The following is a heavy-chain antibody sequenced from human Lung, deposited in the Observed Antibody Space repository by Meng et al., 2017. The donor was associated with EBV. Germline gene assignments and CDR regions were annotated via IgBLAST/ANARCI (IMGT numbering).Heavy chain of an antibody. CDR2: IYYTGST. CDR3: ARISLSYYFDYSGFPNDY. J-gene: IGHJ4*02. D-gene: IGHD4-23*01. V-gene: IGHV4-31*11. Sequence: QAHPEEPAPGLGRPSSTRSLTSAVPGDSLSRGGYYWNRIRQHPGEGREWIGNIYYTGSTHYNPSLNSRVTISMDKSKNQFSLRLSSVTAAGTAVYYCARISLSYYFDYSGFPNDYWGQGTLVTVSS. CDR1: GDSLSRGGYY.